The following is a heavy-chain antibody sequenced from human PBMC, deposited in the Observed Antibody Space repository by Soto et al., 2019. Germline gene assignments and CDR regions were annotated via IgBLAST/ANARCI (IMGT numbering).Heavy chain of an antibody. Sequence: ASVKVSCKASGYTFTSYGISWVRQAPGQGLEWMGWISAYNGNTHYAQKLQGRVTMTTDTSTSTAYMELRSLRSDDTAVYYCARPWRGYSYGYAFDIWGQGTMVTVSS. CDR3: ARPWRGYSYGYAFDI. V-gene: IGHV1-18*01. CDR2: ISAYNGNT. CDR1: GYTFTSYG. D-gene: IGHD5-18*01. J-gene: IGHJ3*02.